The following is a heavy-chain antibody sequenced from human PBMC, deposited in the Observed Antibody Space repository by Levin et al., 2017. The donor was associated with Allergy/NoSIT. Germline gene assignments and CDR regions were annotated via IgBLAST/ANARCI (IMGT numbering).Heavy chain of an antibody. CDR3: ARRSSTYSYGSESDHPGAFDV. Sequence: SETLSLTCTVSGGSISSYYWSWIRQPPGKGLEWIGYIYYSGSTNYNPSLKSRVTISIDTSKNQFSLKLSSVTAADTAIYYCARRSSTYSYGSESDHPGAFDVWGQGTMVTVSS. D-gene: IGHD3-10*01. J-gene: IGHJ3*01. V-gene: IGHV4-59*08. CDR1: GGSISSYY. CDR2: IYYSGST.